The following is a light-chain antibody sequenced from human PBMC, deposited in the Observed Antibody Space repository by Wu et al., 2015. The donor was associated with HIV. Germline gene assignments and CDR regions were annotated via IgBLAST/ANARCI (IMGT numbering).Light chain of an antibody. CDR3: QQYQNWPSGATT. J-gene: IGKJ5*01. CDR1: QSVNSN. V-gene: IGKV3-15*01. Sequence: EIVMTQTPATLSVSPGERVTLSCRASQSVNSNLAWYQQKPGQAPRLLIYGASTRATDIPARFSGSGSGTEFSLTISRLQSEDFAVYYCQQYQNWPSGATTFGQGTRLEIK. CDR2: GAS.